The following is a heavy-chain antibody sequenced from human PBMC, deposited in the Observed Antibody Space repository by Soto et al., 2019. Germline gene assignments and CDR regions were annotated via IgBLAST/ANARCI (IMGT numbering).Heavy chain of an antibody. V-gene: IGHV1-69*13. Sequence: SVKVSCKASGGTFSSYAISWVRQAPGQGLEWMGGIIPIFGTANYAQKFQGRVTITADESTSTAYMELSSLRSEDTAVYYCARFPIAVAGKEYFQHWGQGTLVTVSS. CDR2: IIPIFGTA. CDR1: GGTFSSYA. CDR3: ARFPIAVAGKEYFQH. D-gene: IGHD6-19*01. J-gene: IGHJ1*01.